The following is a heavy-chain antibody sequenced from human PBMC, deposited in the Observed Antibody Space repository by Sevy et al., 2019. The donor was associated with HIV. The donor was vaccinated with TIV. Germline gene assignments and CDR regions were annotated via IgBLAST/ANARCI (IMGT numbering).Heavy chain of an antibody. Sequence: SETLSLTCTVSGGSISSSSYYWGWIRQPPGKGLEWIGSISYSGSTYYNPSLKSRVTISVDTSKNQFSLKLSSVTAADTAVYYCAIHPVPLYYYGSGSPLDVWGQGTTVTVSS. V-gene: IGHV4-39*01. J-gene: IGHJ6*02. CDR2: ISYSGST. CDR3: AIHPVPLYYYGSGSPLDV. CDR1: GGSISSSSYY. D-gene: IGHD3-10*01.